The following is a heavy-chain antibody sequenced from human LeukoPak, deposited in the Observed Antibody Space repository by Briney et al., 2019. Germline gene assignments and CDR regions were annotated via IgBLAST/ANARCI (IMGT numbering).Heavy chain of an antibody. CDR2: IYYTGGGT. D-gene: IGHD2-2*01. Sequence: SETLSLTCTASGGSISSYYGSWIRRPPGKGLEWIGYIYYTGGGTNYNPSLKSRVTISVDTSKNQFSLKLSSVTAADTAVYYCARLSYCSSTSCKYNWFDPWGQGTLVTVSS. V-gene: IGHV4-59*01. CDR3: ARLSYCSSTSCKYNWFDP. J-gene: IGHJ5*02. CDR1: GGSISSYY.